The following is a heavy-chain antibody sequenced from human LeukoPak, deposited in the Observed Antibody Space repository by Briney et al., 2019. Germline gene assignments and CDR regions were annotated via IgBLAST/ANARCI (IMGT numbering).Heavy chain of an antibody. J-gene: IGHJ4*02. V-gene: IGHV4-34*01. CDR1: GGSFSGYY. CDR2: INHSGST. Sequence: SETLSLTCAVYGGSFSGYYWSWIRQPPGKGLEWIGEINHSGSTNYNPSLKSRVTISVDTSKNQFSLKLSFVTAADTAVYYCARGPLYYDILTGYYTTTIEGWFGYWGQGTLVTVSS. CDR3: ARGPLYYDILTGYYTTTIEGWFGY. D-gene: IGHD3-9*01.